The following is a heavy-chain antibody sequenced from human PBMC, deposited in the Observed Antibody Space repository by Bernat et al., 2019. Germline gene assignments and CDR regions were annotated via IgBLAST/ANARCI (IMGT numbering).Heavy chain of an antibody. CDR2: ISSSGDTI. V-gene: IGHV3-48*02. Sequence: EVQLVESGGGLVQSGGSLRLSCAASGFTFSTYSMNWVRQAPGKGLEWISYISSSGDTIYYADSVKGRFTISRDNAKNSLYLQMNSLRDEDTAVYYCARYSNAYYWGQGTLVTVSS. D-gene: IGHD3-22*01. CDR3: ARYSNAYY. J-gene: IGHJ4*02. CDR1: GFTFSTYS.